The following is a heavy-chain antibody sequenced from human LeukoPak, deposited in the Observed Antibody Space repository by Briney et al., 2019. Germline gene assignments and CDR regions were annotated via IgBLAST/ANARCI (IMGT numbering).Heavy chain of an antibody. Sequence: ASVRVSCKASGYSFINYGISWVRQAPGQGLEWMGWISVYNGKTRCAQNLQGRVTMTTDTSTSTAYMELRSLRSDDTAVYYCVREPPTMVRGVTMDVWGQGTTVTVSS. J-gene: IGHJ6*02. CDR3: VREPPTMVRGVTMDV. CDR1: GYSFINYG. CDR2: ISVYNGKT. D-gene: IGHD3-10*01. V-gene: IGHV1-18*01.